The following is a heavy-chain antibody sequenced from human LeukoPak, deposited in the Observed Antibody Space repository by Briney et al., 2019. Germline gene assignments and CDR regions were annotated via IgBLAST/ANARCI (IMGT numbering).Heavy chain of an antibody. Sequence: SETLSLTCTVSGGSISSYYWSWIRQPPGKGLEWSGYIYYSGSTNYNPSLKSRVTISVDTSKNQFSLKLSSVTAADTAVYYCARARCSSTSCYREAFDIWGQGTMVTVSS. J-gene: IGHJ3*02. CDR3: ARARCSSTSCYREAFDI. CDR2: IYYSGST. CDR1: GGSISSYY. V-gene: IGHV4-59*01. D-gene: IGHD2-2*02.